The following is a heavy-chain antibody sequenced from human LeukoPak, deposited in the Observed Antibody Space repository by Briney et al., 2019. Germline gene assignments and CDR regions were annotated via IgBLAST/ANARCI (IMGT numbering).Heavy chain of an antibody. CDR1: GFTFSSYT. D-gene: IGHD3-22*01. Sequence: GGSLRLSCATSGFTFSSYTMNWVRQAPGKGLEWVSSISSSSSYIYYADSVKGRFTISRDNAKNSLYLQMNSLRAEDTAVYYCARDRGGYYFDYWGQGTLVTVSS. CDR2: ISSSSSYI. V-gene: IGHV3-21*01. J-gene: IGHJ4*02. CDR3: ARDRGGYYFDY.